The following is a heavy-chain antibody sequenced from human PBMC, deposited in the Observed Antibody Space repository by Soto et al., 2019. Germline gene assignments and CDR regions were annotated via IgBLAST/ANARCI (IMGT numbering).Heavy chain of an antibody. CDR3: AKATVTTWDYYYYMDV. CDR2: ISGSGGST. Sequence: EVQLLESGGGLVQPGGSLRLSCAASGFTFSSYAMSWVRQAPGKGLEWVSAISGSGGSTYYADSVKGRFTISRDNSKNTLYLQMNSLRAEDTAVYYCAKATVTTWDYYYYMDVWGKGTTVTVS. CDR1: GFTFSSYA. V-gene: IGHV3-23*01. D-gene: IGHD4-17*01. J-gene: IGHJ6*03.